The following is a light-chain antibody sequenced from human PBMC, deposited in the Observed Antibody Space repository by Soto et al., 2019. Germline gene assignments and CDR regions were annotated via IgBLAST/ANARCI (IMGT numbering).Light chain of an antibody. V-gene: IGLV7-46*01. CDR3: LLSYSGAR. CDR2: DTS. CDR1: TGAVTSGHY. J-gene: IGLJ2*01. Sequence: QALVTQEPSLTVSPGGTVTLTCGSSTGAVTSGHYPYWFQQKPGQAPRTLIYDTSNKHSWTPARFSGSLLGGKAALTLSGAQPEDEAEYYCLLSYSGARLGGGTKLTVL.